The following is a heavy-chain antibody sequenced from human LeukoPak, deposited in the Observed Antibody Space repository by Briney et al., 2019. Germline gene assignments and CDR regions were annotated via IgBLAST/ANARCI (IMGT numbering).Heavy chain of an antibody. CDR1: GGSICSYY. CDR2: IYYSGST. J-gene: IGHJ4*02. Sequence: SETLSLTCTVSGGSICSYYWSWIRQPPGKGLEWIGYIYYSGSTNYNPSPKSRVTISVDTSKNQFSLKLSSVTAADTAVYYCARKTVDYDILTGYYYRGYFDYWGQGTLVTVFS. D-gene: IGHD3-9*01. V-gene: IGHV4-59*01. CDR3: ARKTVDYDILTGYYYRGYFDY.